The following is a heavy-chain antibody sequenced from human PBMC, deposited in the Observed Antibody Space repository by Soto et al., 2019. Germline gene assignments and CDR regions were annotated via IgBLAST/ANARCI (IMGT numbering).Heavy chain of an antibody. Sequence: GASVKVSCKASGGTFSSYTISWVRQAPGQGLEWMGRIIPILGIANYAQKFQGRVTITADKSTSTAYMELSSLRSEDTAVYYCARGGRGGGYCSSTSCYAGDYYYYMDVWGKGTTVTVSS. D-gene: IGHD2-2*01. CDR1: GGTFSSYT. J-gene: IGHJ6*03. CDR3: ARGGRGGGYCSSTSCYAGDYYYYMDV. V-gene: IGHV1-69*02. CDR2: IIPILGIA.